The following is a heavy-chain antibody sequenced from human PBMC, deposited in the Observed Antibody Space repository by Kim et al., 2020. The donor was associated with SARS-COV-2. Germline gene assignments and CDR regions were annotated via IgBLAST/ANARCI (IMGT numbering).Heavy chain of an antibody. V-gene: IGHV4-39*01. Sequence: SETLSLTCTVSGGSISSSSYYWGWIRQPPGKGLEWIGSIYYSGSTYYNPSLKSRVTISVDTSKNQFSLKLSSVTAADTAVYYCARRGLRYFDWLPLFDYWGQGTLVTVSS. J-gene: IGHJ4*02. CDR2: IYYSGST. D-gene: IGHD3-9*01. CDR1: GGSISSSSYY. CDR3: ARRGLRYFDWLPLFDY.